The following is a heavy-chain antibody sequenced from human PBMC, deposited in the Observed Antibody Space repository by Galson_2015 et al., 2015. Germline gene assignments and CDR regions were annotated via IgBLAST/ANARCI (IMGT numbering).Heavy chain of an antibody. Sequence: SLRLSCAASGFTFGSYWMSWVRQTPGKGLEWVANIKGDGSEKYYVDSVKGRFTISRDNAKNSLYVQMNSLRAEDTAVYYCARGMRDYSYGMDVWGQGTTVTVSS. D-gene: IGHD4-17*01. J-gene: IGHJ6*02. CDR1: GFTFGSYW. V-gene: IGHV3-7*04. CDR3: ARGMRDYSYGMDV. CDR2: IKGDGSEK.